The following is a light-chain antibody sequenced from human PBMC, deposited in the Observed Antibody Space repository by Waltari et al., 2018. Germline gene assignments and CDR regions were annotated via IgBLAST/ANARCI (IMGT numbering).Light chain of an antibody. CDR3: QQLSTYPLT. J-gene: IGKJ4*01. V-gene: IGKV1-9*01. CDR1: QGLSSS. CDR2: AAS. Sequence: DIQLTQSPSFLSVSVGDRVTITCRASQGLSSSLAWYQQKPVKAPKLLVYAASSLQSGVPSRFSGSGSGTEFTLTISSLQPEDFASYYCQQLSTYPLTIGGGTKVEIK.